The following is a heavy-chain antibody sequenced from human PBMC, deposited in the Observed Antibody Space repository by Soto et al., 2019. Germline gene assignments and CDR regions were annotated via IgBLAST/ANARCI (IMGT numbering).Heavy chain of an antibody. V-gene: IGHV3-30*18. J-gene: IGHJ4*02. D-gene: IGHD6-19*01. CDR3: AKARIAVADFFDY. CDR2: ISYDGSNK. Sequence: GGSLRLSCAASAFTFSSYCMHWFRQAPGKGLEWVALISYDGSNKYYADSVKGRFTISRDTSKTTLYLQMNSLRAEDTAVYYCAKARIAVADFFDYWGQGTPVTVSS. CDR1: AFTFSSYC.